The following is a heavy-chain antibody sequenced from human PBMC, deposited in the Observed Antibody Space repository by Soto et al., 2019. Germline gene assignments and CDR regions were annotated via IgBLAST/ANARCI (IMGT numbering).Heavy chain of an antibody. J-gene: IGHJ3*02. CDR1: GFTFSEHE. V-gene: IGHV3-48*03. CDR2: ISGSSSSI. Sequence: EVQLVESGGGLVQPGGSLRLSCAASGFTFSEHEMNWVRQAPGKGLEWVSFISGSSSSIYYADSVKGRFTISRDNDKNSLDLQMNNRRAEDTALYYCASAVVTATLLNDAFDMWCRGTVVTVSS. D-gene: IGHD2-21*02. CDR3: ASAVVTATLLNDAFDM.